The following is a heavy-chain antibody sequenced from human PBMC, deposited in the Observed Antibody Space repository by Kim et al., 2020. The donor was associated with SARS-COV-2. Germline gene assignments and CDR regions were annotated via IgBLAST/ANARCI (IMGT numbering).Heavy chain of an antibody. Sequence: VKGRFTNSRDNSKNPLYLQMNSLRAEDTAVYYCARDLVTMVRGVIISENDYWGQGTLVTVSS. J-gene: IGHJ4*02. CDR3: ARDLVTMVRGVIISENDY. D-gene: IGHD3-10*01. V-gene: IGHV3-53*01.